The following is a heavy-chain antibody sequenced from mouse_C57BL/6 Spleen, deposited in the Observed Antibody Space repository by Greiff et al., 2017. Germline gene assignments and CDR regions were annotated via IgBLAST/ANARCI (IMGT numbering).Heavy chain of an antibody. V-gene: IGHV1-53*01. CDR2: INPSNGGT. D-gene: IGHD1-1*01. CDR1: GYTFTSYW. J-gene: IGHJ2*01. Sequence: QVQLQQPGTELVKPGASVKLSCKASGYTFTSYWMHWVKQRPGQGLAWIGNINPSNGGTTYNEKFKSKATLTVDKSSNTAYMQLSSLTSEDSAVSYCARGGTVVAKYYFDYWGQGTTLTVSS. CDR3: ARGGTVVAKYYFDY.